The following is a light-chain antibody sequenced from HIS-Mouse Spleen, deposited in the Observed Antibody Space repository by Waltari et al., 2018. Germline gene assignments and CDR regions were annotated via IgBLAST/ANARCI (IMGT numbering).Light chain of an antibody. CDR2: AGS. J-gene: IGLJ3*02. Sequence: QSALTQPASVSGSPGQSITIPCTGTSSDVGSYNLVSWYQQHPGKAPKLMIYAGSKRPSGVSNRFSGSKSGNTASLTISGLQAEDEADYYCCSYAGSSTLVFGGGTKLTVL. CDR1: SSDVGSYNL. CDR3: CSYAGSSTLV. V-gene: IGLV2-23*01.